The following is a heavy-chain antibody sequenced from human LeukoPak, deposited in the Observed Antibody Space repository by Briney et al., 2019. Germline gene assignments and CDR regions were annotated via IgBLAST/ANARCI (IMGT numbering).Heavy chain of an antibody. CDR2: IYYSGST. V-gene: IGHV4-59*12. J-gene: IGHJ4*02. D-gene: IGHD5-18*01. CDR1: GGSISSYY. Sequence: SETLSLTCTVSGGSISSYYWSWIRQPPGKGLEGIGYIYYSGSTYYNPSLKSRVTISVDTSKNQFSLKLSSVTAADTAVYYCARENGYRYDYWGQGTLVTVSS. CDR3: ARENGYRYDY.